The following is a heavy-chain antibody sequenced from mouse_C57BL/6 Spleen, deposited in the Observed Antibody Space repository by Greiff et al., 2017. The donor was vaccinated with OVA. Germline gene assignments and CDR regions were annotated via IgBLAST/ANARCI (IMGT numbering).Heavy chain of an antibody. CDR1: GYAFSSSW. CDR2: VYPGDGDT. J-gene: IGHJ3*01. V-gene: IGHV1-82*01. D-gene: IGHD1-1*01. Sequence: VKLMESGPELVKPGASVKISCKASGYAFSSSWMNWVKQRPGKGLEWIGRVYPGDGDTNYNGKFKGKATLTADKSSSTAYMQLSSLTSEDSAVYFCARNNYYGSDFAYWGQGTLVTVSA. CDR3: ARNNYYGSDFAY.